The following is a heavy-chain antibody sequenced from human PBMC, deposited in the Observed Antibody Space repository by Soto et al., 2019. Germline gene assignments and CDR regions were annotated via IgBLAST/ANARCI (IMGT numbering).Heavy chain of an antibody. CDR2: ISYDGSNK. Sequence: GGSLRLSCAASGFTFSSYAMHWVRQAPGKGLEWVAVISYDGSNKYYADSVKGRFTISRDNSNNTLYLQMNSLRAEDTAVYYSARDRDTIIVVVIADDAFDIWGQGTMVTVPS. D-gene: IGHD3-22*01. V-gene: IGHV3-30-3*01. J-gene: IGHJ3*02. CDR3: ARDRDTIIVVVIADDAFDI. CDR1: GFTFSSYA.